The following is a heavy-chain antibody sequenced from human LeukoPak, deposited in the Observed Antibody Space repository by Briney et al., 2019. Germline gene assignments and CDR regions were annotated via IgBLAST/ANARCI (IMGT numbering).Heavy chain of an antibody. CDR1: GGSFSGYY. D-gene: IGHD2-15*01. J-gene: IGHJ5*02. Sequence: PSETLSLTCAVYGGSFSGYYWSWIRQPPGKGLEWIGEINHSGSTNYNPSLKSRVTISVDTSKNQFSLKLSSVTAADTAVYYCARGRREDIVVVVAAKVFDWFDPWGQGTLVTVSS. CDR3: ARGRREDIVVVVAAKVFDWFDP. CDR2: INHSGST. V-gene: IGHV4-34*01.